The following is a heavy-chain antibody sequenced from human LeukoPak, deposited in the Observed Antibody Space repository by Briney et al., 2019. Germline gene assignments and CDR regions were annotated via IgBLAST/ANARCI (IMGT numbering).Heavy chain of an antibody. CDR1: GFTFTSYS. CDR3: ARGNSDYDHDY. CDR2: ISTTSRYI. J-gene: IGHJ4*02. V-gene: IGHV3-21*01. D-gene: IGHD5-12*01. Sequence: PGGSLRLSCAASGFTFTSYSMNWDRQAPGKGLEWVSSISTTSRYIYYADSVKGRFTVSRDNAKNSLYLHMNSLRAEDTAVYYCARGNSDYDHDYWGQGTLVTVSS.